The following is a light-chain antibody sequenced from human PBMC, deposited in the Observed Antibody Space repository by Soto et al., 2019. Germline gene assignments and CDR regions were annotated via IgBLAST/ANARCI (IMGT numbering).Light chain of an antibody. Sequence: DIQMTQSPSSLSASVGDRVTITCQASREISTHLNWYQQKPGKGGKLLVYVASNWDTGVPSTFSGSGSGTELTFTISSLQPEDVATYYCHLHDNIPLTFAGGTKVDIK. CDR1: REISTH. CDR2: VAS. V-gene: IGKV1-33*01. CDR3: HLHDNIPLT. J-gene: IGKJ4*02.